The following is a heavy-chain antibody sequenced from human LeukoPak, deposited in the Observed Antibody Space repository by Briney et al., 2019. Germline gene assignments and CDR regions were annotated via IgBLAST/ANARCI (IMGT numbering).Heavy chain of an antibody. J-gene: IGHJ4*02. CDR1: GGSISSSSYY. V-gene: IGHV4-39*07. CDR3: ARDEYDYVWGSPLGY. D-gene: IGHD3-16*01. CDR2: IYYSGST. Sequence: SETLSLTCTVSGGSISSSSYYWGWIRQPPGKGLEWIGSIYYSGSTYYNPSLKSRVTISVDTSKNQFSLKLSSVTAADTAVYYCARDEYDYVWGSPLGYWGQGTLVTVSS.